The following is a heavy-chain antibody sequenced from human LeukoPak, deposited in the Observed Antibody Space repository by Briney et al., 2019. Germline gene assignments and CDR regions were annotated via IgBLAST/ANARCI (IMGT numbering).Heavy chain of an antibody. J-gene: IGHJ4*02. CDR1: GGSISSYY. D-gene: IGHD1-26*01. CDR2: IYYSGST. V-gene: IGHV4-59*01. Sequence: SETLSLTCTVSGGSISSYYWSWIRQPPGKGLEWIGYIYYSGSTNYNPSLKSRVTISVGTSKNQFSLKLSSVTAADTAVYYCARGMSGELLLDYWGQGTLVTVSS. CDR3: ARGMSGELLLDY.